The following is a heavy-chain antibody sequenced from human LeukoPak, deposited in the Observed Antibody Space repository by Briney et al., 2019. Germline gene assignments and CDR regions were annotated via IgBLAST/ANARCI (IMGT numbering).Heavy chain of an antibody. CDR1: GYTFTSYG. V-gene: IGHV1-18*01. J-gene: IGHJ4*02. CDR2: ISAYNGNT. CDR3: ARTPGIAAAGPADLFDY. Sequence: ASVKVSCKASGYTFTSYGINWVRQAPGQGLEWMGWISAYNGNTNYAQKLQSRVTMTTDTSTSTAYMELRSLRSDDTAVYYCARTPGIAAAGPADLFDYWGQGTLVTVSS. D-gene: IGHD6-13*01.